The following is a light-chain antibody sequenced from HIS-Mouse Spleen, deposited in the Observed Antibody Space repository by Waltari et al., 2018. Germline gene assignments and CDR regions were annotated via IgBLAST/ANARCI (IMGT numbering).Light chain of an antibody. CDR3: NSRDSSGNHWV. Sequence: SSELTQDPAVSVALGQTVRITCQGDSLRRYYASWYQQKPGQAPILVIYGKNKRPSGIPDRFSGSSSGNTASLTITGAQAEDEADYYCNSRDSSGNHWVFGGGTKLTVL. CDR2: GKN. V-gene: IGLV3-19*01. CDR1: SLRRYY. J-gene: IGLJ3*02.